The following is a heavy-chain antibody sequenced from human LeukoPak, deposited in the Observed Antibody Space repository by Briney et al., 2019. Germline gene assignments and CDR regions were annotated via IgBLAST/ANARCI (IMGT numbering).Heavy chain of an antibody. V-gene: IGHV3-7*01. CDR3: ARAGYYGDDAFDL. CDR2: IRQDGSEK. D-gene: IGHD2/OR15-2a*01. CDR1: GFTICSYW. Sequence: GGSLRLSCAGSGFTICSYWMSWARQAPGKALEWVANIRQDGSEKYYVDSVKGRLTISRDNAKNSLYLQMNSLRAEDTGIYYCARAGYYGDDAFDLWGRGRMVTVSS. J-gene: IGHJ3*01.